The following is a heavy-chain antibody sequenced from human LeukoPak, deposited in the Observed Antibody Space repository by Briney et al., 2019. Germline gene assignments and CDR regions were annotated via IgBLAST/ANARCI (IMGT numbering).Heavy chain of an antibody. CDR3: ARGRYGAPWYYYYMDV. Sequence: PSETLSLTCAVYGGSFSGYYWSWIRQPPGKGLEWIGEINHSGSTNYNPSLKCRVTISVDTAKNQFSLKLSSVTAADTAVYYCARGRYGAPWYYYYMDVWGKGTTVTVSS. CDR2: INHSGST. V-gene: IGHV4-34*01. CDR1: GGSFSGYY. J-gene: IGHJ6*03. D-gene: IGHD4-17*01.